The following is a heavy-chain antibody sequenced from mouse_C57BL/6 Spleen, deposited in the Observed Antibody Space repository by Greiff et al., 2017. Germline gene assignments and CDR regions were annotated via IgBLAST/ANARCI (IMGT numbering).Heavy chain of an antibody. Sequence: EVQLQQSGPGMVKPSQSLSLTCTVTGYSITSGYDWHWIRHFPGNKLEWMGYISYSGSTNYNPSLKSRISITHDTSKNHFFLKLNSVTTEDTATYYCARADGYYVDWYFDVWGTGTTVTVSS. V-gene: IGHV3-1*01. CDR1: GYSITSGYD. CDR3: ARADGYYVDWYFDV. D-gene: IGHD2-3*01. J-gene: IGHJ1*03. CDR2: ISYSGST.